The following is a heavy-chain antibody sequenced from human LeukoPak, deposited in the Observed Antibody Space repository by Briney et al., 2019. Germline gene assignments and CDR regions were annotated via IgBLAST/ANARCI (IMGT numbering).Heavy chain of an antibody. J-gene: IGHJ6*03. D-gene: IGHD5-18*01. Sequence: SETLSLTCSVSGGSISKYYWSWIRQPAGKGLEWIGRIYTSGSTNCNPSLKSRVTISVDTSKNQFSLKLSSVTAADTAVYYCARAGYSYGYRGDYYYYMDVWGKGTTVTISS. CDR3: ARAGYSYGYRGDYYYYMDV. CDR2: IYTSGST. CDR1: GGSISKYY. V-gene: IGHV4-4*07.